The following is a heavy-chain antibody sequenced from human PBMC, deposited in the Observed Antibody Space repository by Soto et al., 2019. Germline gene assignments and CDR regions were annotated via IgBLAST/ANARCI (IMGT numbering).Heavy chain of an antibody. CDR1: GFTFSSYG. Sequence: GGSLRLSCEASGFTFSSYGMNWVRQAPGKGLEWVSYMSSSGSTIYYADSVKGRFTISRDNAKNSPYLQMNSLRAEDTAVYYCAGSSGCYSSFYFDYWGQGTPVTVSS. D-gene: IGHD3-22*01. CDR3: AGSSGCYSSFYFDY. CDR2: MSSSGSTI. V-gene: IGHV3-48*03. J-gene: IGHJ4*02.